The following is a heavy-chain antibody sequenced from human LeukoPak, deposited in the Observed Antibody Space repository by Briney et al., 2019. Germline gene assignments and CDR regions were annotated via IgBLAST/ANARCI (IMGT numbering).Heavy chain of an antibody. CDR2: ISSSGSTI. D-gene: IGHD6-13*01. CDR3: ARGYSSSWYGNWFDP. Sequence: SGGSLRLSCAASGFTFSAHWMSWIRQAPGKGLEWISDISSSGSTIYYADSVKGRFTISRDNAKNSLYLQMNSLRAEDTAVYYCARGYSSSWYGNWFDPWGQGTLVTVSS. V-gene: IGHV3-11*04. J-gene: IGHJ5*02. CDR1: GFTFSAHW.